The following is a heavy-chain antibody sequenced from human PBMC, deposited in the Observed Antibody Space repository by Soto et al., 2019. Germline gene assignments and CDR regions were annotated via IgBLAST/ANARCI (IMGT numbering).Heavy chain of an antibody. D-gene: IGHD3-22*01. CDR2: TSFSGYT. CDR1: GDSVSGGDSY. V-gene: IGHV4-30-4*01. Sequence: QVQLQESGPGLVKPSQTLSLTCTVSGDSVSGGDSYWSWIRQPPGKALEWIGYTSFSGYTSYTPSLESRVTISVDMSKSQFSLRLTSVTAADTAIYYFVRGGNPYHYATSGPGTFYKWGQGTLVSVSS. CDR3: VRGGNPYHYATSGPGTFYK. J-gene: IGHJ4*02.